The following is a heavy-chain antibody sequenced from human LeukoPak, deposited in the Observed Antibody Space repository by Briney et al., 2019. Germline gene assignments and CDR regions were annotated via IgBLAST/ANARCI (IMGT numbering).Heavy chain of an antibody. CDR1: GFTVSSNY. V-gene: IGHV3-66*01. CDR2: IYSGGST. D-gene: IGHD6-19*01. Sequence: GGSLRLSCAASGFTVSSNYMNWVRQAPGKGLEWVSVIYSGGSTYYADSVKGRFTISRDNSKNTLYLQMDSLRAEDTAVYYCAKDARRTNGWYFFDYWGQGTLVTVSS. J-gene: IGHJ4*02. CDR3: AKDARRTNGWYFFDY.